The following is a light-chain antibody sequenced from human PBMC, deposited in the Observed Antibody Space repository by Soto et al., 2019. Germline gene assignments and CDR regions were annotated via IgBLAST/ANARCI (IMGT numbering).Light chain of an antibody. J-gene: IGLJ1*01. CDR1: SSDVGGYNY. CDR3: TSYQRSSTLA. CDR2: DVS. Sequence: QSVLTQPASVSGSPGQSITISCTGTSSDVGGYNYVSWYQQHPGKAPKLMIYDVSNRPSGVSNRFSGSKSGNTASLTISGSQPRAKADYYWTSYQRSSTLAFGTGTKVTV. V-gene: IGLV2-14*01.